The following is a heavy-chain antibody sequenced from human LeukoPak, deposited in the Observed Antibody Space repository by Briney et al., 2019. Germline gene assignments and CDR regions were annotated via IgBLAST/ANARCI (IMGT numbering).Heavy chain of an antibody. CDR1: YY. D-gene: IGHD6-13*01. V-gene: IGHV4-59*01. Sequence: YYXXXIRQPPGRGLEWIGYIYYSGSTNYNPSLQSRVTISIDTSKNQFSLKLSSVTAADTAVYYCARVVYSSCWELDYWGQGTLVTVSS. CDR3: ARVVYSSCWELDY. CDR2: IYYSGST. J-gene: IGHJ4*02.